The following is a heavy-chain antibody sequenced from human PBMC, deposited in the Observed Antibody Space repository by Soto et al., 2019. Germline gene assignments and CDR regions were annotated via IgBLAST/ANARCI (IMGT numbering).Heavy chain of an antibody. Sequence: SAEVTWKESGYTLAGCYRRWVRQANGKGLEWMGGFDPLFGTPIFAQTFQGRVTMTADKSTRKTQMELSSLRSEDTAVYYCARPYYDSSGYYLWSFDYWGQGTLVPGFS. CDR2: FDPLFGTP. CDR3: ARPYYDSSGYYLWSFDY. D-gene: IGHD3-22*01. CDR1: GYTLAGCY. J-gene: IGHJ4*02. V-gene: IGHV1-69*06.